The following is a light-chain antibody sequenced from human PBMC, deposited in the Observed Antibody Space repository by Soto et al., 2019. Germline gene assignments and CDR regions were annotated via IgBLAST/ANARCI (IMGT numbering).Light chain of an antibody. Sequence: EILLTQYPGTLSLSPGERGTLSCRASQSVSKKYLHWYQKKPGQAPSPLIYGASNRATGIPDRLSGSGSGTDFTLTISRLEPEDFVVYYCQQYGSSPWTFGQGTKVDI. CDR3: QQYGSSPWT. CDR2: GAS. CDR1: QSVSKKY. J-gene: IGKJ1*01. V-gene: IGKV3-20*01.